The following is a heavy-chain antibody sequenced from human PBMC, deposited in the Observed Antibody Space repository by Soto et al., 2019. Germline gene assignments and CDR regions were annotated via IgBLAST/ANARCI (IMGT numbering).Heavy chain of an antibody. Sequence: ASVKVSCKASGYTFTTYGVSCVRQAPGQGLEWMGWINSYNGHTNYAQRLQGRVTMTTDTSTSTAYIELRSLRSDDTAVYYCARDAYGDYDYWGQGTLVTVSS. J-gene: IGHJ4*02. CDR3: ARDAYGDYDY. CDR2: INSYNGHT. D-gene: IGHD4-17*01. V-gene: IGHV1-18*01. CDR1: GYTFTTYG.